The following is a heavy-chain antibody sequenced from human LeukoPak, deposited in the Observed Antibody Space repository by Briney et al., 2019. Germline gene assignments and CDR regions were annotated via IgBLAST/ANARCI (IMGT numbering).Heavy chain of an antibody. V-gene: IGHV1-46*01. CDR3: ASSYYYDSSGYDPTDY. Sequence: ASVKVSCKASGYTFTSYYMHWVRQAPGDGLEWMGIIKPSGGRTSYAQKFQGRVTMTSDMSTSTVYMELSSLRSEDAAVYYCASSYYYDSSGYDPTDYWGQGTLVTVSS. J-gene: IGHJ4*02. CDR1: GYTFTSYY. D-gene: IGHD3-22*01. CDR2: IKPSGGRT.